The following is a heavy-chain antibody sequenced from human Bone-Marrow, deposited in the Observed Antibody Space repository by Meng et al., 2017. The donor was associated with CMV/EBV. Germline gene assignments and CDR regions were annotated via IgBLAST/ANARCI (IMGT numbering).Heavy chain of an antibody. V-gene: IGHV1-69*04. D-gene: IGHD3-22*01. CDR1: GGTFSSYA. J-gene: IGHJ6*02. CDR2: IIPILGIA. Sequence: SVKVSCKASGGTFSSYAISWVRQAPGQGLEWMGRIIPILGIANYAQKFQGRVTITADKSTSTAYMELRSLRSDDTAVYYCARPADDSSGSYYYYGMDVWGQGTTVTV. CDR3: ARPADDSSGSYYYYGMDV.